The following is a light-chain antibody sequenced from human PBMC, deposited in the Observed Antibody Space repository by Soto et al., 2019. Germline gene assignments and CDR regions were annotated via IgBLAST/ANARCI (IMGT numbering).Light chain of an antibody. J-gene: IGKJ2*01. Sequence: DIVMTQSPDSLAVSLGERATINCKSSQSVLYSSNNKNYLAWYQQKPRQPPTLLIYWASTRESGVPDRFSGSGSGTDFTLTISSLQAEDVAVYYCQQYYSIPFTFGQGTKLEI. CDR3: QQYYSIPFT. CDR1: QSVLYSSNNKNY. CDR2: WAS. V-gene: IGKV4-1*01.